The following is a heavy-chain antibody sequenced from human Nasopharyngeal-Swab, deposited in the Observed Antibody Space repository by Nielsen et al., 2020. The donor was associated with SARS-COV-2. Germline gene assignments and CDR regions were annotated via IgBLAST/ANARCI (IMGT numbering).Heavy chain of an antibody. CDR1: GCSISSSSYY. V-gene: IGHV4-39*02. Sequence: SETLSLTCTVSGCSISSSSYYWGWIRQPPGKGLEWIGSIYYSGSTYYNPSLKSRVTISVDTSKNQFSLKLSSVTAADTAVYYCARDEYCSGGSCYSPNWFDPWGQGTLVTVSS. J-gene: IGHJ5*02. D-gene: IGHD2-15*01. CDR3: ARDEYCSGGSCYSPNWFDP. CDR2: IYYSGST.